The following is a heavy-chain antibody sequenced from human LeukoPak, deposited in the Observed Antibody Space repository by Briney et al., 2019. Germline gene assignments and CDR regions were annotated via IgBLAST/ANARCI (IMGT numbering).Heavy chain of an antibody. Sequence: GGSLRLSCAASGFTFSSYSMNWVRQAPGKGLGWVSSISSSSSYIYYADSVKGRFTISRDNAKNSLYLQMNSLRAEDTAVYYCARVIRIAVAGFCYYGMDVWGQGTTVTVSS. CDR2: ISSSSSYI. V-gene: IGHV3-21*01. D-gene: IGHD6-19*01. J-gene: IGHJ6*02. CDR1: GFTFSSYS. CDR3: ARVIRIAVAGFCYYGMDV.